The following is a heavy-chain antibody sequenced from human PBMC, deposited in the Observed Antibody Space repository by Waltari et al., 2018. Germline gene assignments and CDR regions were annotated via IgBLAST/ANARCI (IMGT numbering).Heavy chain of an antibody. CDR2: IIPILGIA. D-gene: IGHD3-16*01. J-gene: IGHJ4*02. CDR1: GGNFSSYA. Sequence: QVQLVQSGAEVKKPGSSVEVSCKASGGNFSSYALSWVRQAPGTGLEWRGRIIPILGIANDAQKFQGRVTITADKSTSTAYMELSSLRSEDTAVYYCARDLKGGRGYWGQGTLVTVSS. CDR3: ARDLKGGRGY. V-gene: IGHV1-69*09.